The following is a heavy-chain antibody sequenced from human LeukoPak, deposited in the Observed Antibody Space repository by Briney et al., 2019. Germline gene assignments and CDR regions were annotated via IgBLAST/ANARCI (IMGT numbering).Heavy chain of an antibody. J-gene: IGHJ3*02. D-gene: IGHD3-22*01. CDR1: GGSISSYY. CDR2: IYYSGST. CDR3: ARTYYYDSSGVAFDI. Sequence: PSETLSLTCTVSGGSISSYYWSWIRQPPGKGLEGIGYIYYSGSTNYNPSLKSRVTISVDTSKNQFSLKLSSVTAADTAVYYCARTYYYDSSGVAFDIWGQGTMVTVSS. V-gene: IGHV4-59*01.